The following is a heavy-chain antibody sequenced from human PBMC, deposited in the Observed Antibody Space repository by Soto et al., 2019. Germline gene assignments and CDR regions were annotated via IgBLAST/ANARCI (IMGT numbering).Heavy chain of an antibody. V-gene: IGHV3-30*18. J-gene: IGHJ3*02. CDR2: ISYDGSNK. CDR1: GFTFSSYG. CDR3: AKIQYQPNAFDI. Sequence: QVQLVESGGGVVQPGRSLRLSCAASGFTFSSYGMHWVRQAPGKGLEWVAVISYDGSNKYYADSVKGRFTISRDNSKNTLYLQMNSLRAEDTAVYYCAKIQYQPNAFDIWGQGTMVTVSS. D-gene: IGHD2-2*01.